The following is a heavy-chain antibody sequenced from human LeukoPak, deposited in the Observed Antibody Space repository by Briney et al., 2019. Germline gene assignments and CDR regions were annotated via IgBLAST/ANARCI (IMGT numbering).Heavy chain of an antibody. CDR1: GFTFSSYA. V-gene: IGHV3-23*01. Sequence: GGSLRLSCAASGFTFSSYAMSWVRQAPGKGLEWVSTISGSSGSTYYADSVKGRFTISRGNSKNTLYLQMNSLRAEDTAVYYCAKVVGATTRGYFDYWGQGTLVTVSS. D-gene: IGHD1-26*01. CDR3: AKVVGATTRGYFDY. J-gene: IGHJ4*02. CDR2: ISGSSGST.